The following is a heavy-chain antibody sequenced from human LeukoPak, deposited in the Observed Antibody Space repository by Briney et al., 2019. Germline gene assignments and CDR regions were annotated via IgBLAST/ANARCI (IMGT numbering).Heavy chain of an antibody. CDR2: ISGSGVST. J-gene: IGHJ5*02. CDR3: ARDPILVVVPAATPNWFDP. CDR1: GFTFSSYA. V-gene: IGHV3-23*01. D-gene: IGHD2-2*02. Sequence: GSLRLSCAASGFTFSSYAMSWVRQAPGKGLEWVSGISGSGVSTYYADSVKGRYTISRDNSKNTLYLQMNSLRAEDTAVYYCARDPILVVVPAATPNWFDPWGQGTLVTVSS.